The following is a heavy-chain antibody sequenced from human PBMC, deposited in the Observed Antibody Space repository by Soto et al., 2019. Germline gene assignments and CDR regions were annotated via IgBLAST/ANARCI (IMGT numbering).Heavy chain of an antibody. Sequence: PGGSLRLSCAASGFRFSLFWMSWDRQTPGKGLEWVANINEDGSEKFFADSVKGRFTISRDNAKNSLSLQMNSLTADDTAVYYCARTGWPQSSYYFDYWGQGTLVTVSS. J-gene: IGHJ4*02. CDR1: GFRFSLFW. CDR2: INEDGSEK. D-gene: IGHD3-16*01. CDR3: ARTGWPQSSYYFDY. V-gene: IGHV3-7*03.